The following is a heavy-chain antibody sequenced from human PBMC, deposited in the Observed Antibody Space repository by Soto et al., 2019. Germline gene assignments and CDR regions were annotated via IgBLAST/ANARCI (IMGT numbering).Heavy chain of an antibody. D-gene: IGHD3-3*01. J-gene: IGHJ4*02. Sequence: GESLKISCEASGYSFSSYWVAWVRQVPGKGLEWMGMIYPSDSDTRYSPSFQGQVTISADKSLSTVSLQWNSLRASDTAVYYCARHGGGFLEWFFDYWGQGTLVTSPQ. CDR3: ARHGGGFLEWFFDY. CDR1: GYSFSSYW. V-gene: IGHV5-51*01. CDR2: IYPSDSDT.